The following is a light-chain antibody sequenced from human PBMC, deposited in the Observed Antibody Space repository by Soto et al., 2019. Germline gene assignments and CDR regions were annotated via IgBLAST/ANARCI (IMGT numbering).Light chain of an antibody. V-gene: IGKV1-39*01. CDR1: QSISSY. CDR2: AAS. Sequence: DIQMTQSPSSLSASVGDRVTITCRASQSISSYLNWYQQKPGKAPKLRIYAASSLQSGVTSRFSGSGSGTDFTLTISSLQPEDFATYYSQQSYSTPYTFGQGTKLEIK. CDR3: QQSYSTPYT. J-gene: IGKJ2*01.